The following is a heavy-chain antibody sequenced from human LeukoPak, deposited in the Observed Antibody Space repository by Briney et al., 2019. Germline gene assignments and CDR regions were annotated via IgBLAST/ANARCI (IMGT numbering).Heavy chain of an antibody. CDR1: SGNS. V-gene: IGHV4-38-2*01. D-gene: IGHD2-8*01. CDR3: ARRYCNSGICYFYDY. J-gene: IGHJ4*02. CDR2: VFQDGNI. Sequence: PSETLSLTCAVSSGNSWDWIRQPPGKGLEWIGSVFQDGNIYYNPSLKSRVIISSDTSKKQFSLKLISVTAADTAMYYCARRYCNSGICYFYDYWGQGTLVTVSP.